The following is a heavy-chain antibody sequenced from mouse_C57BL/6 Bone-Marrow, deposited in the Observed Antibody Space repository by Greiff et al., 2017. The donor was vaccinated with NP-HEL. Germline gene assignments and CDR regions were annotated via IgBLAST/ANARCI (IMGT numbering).Heavy chain of an antibody. CDR2: ISSGGSYT. Sequence: EVQLQESGGDLVKPGGSLKLSCAASGFTFSSYGMSWVRQTPDKRLEWVATISSGGSYTYYPDSVKGRFTISRDNAKNTLYLQMSSLKSEDTAMYYCARRPYSNYGYFDVWGTGTTVTVSS. V-gene: IGHV5-6*01. D-gene: IGHD2-5*01. CDR1: GFTFSSYG. CDR3: ARRPYSNYGYFDV. J-gene: IGHJ1*03.